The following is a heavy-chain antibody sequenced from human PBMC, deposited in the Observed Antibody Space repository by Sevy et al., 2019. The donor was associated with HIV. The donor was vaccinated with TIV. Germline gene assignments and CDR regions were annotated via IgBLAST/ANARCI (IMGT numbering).Heavy chain of an antibody. D-gene: IGHD1-1*01. V-gene: IGHV5-51*07. CDR1: GYSFSDYW. J-gene: IGHJ6*02. Sequence: GESLKISCKGSGYSFSDYWVGWVHQMTGKGLEWMGIIYPGDSDTTYSPAFQGQVTISADKSISTAYLQWSSLKASDTAIYYCARGARGTLPSYYYYTMDVWGQGTTVTVSS. CDR2: IYPGDSDT. CDR3: ARGARGTLPSYYYYTMDV.